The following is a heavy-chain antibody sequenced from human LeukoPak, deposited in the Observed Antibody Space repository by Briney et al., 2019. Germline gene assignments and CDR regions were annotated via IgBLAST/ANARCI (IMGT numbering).Heavy chain of an antibody. D-gene: IGHD1-26*01. CDR3: AKDHPRRFGQVGAMYYFDY. CDR2: IKQDGSEK. CDR1: GIILSSYW. Sequence: GGSLGLSCAASGIILSSYWTSWVRQAPGKGLEWVANIKQDGSEKWYVDSVKGRFTISRDNSKNTLYLQMNSLRAEDTAVYYCAKDHPRRFGQVGAMYYFDYWGQGTLVTVFS. V-gene: IGHV3-7*01. J-gene: IGHJ4*02.